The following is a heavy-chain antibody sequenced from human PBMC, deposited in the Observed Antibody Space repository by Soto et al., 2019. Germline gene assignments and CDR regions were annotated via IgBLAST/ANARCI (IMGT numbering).Heavy chain of an antibody. V-gene: IGHV4-31*03. Sequence: QVQLQESGPGLVKPSQTLSLTCTVSGGSISSGGYYWSWIRQHPGKGLEWIGYIYYSGSTYYNPSLKSRVTISVDTSKNQFSLKLSSVTAADTAVYYCARGNYYDSSGYSEFDPWGQETLVTVSS. CDR2: IYYSGST. CDR1: GGSISSGGYY. CDR3: ARGNYYDSSGYSEFDP. D-gene: IGHD3-22*01. J-gene: IGHJ5*02.